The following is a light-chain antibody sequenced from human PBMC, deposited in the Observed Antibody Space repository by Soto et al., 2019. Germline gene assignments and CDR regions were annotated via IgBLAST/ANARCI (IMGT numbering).Light chain of an antibody. V-gene: IGLV1-40*01. CDR3: QSYDTSLRDSTWV. Sequence: QSVLTQPPSVSGAPGQRVTIACTGSSSNIGSGYDVHWYQQLPGTAPKLLIYGNNNRPSGVPDRFSGSKSGTSASLAITGLQAEDEADYYCQSYDTSLRDSTWVFGGGTKLTVL. J-gene: IGLJ3*02. CDR2: GNN. CDR1: SSNIGSGYD.